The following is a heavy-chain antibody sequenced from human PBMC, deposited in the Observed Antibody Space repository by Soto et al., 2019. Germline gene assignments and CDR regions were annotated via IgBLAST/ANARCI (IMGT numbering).Heavy chain of an antibody. CDR3: ARAGRYCSGGSCYPEYFQH. J-gene: IGHJ1*01. D-gene: IGHD2-15*01. CDR2: IYYSGST. V-gene: IGHV4-59*01. CDR1: GGSISSYY. Sequence: SETLSLTCTVSGGSISSYYWSWIRQPPGKGLEWIGYIYYSGSTNYNPSLKSRVTISVDTSKNQFSLKLSSVTAADTVVYYCARAGRYCSGGSCYPEYFQHWGQGTLVTVS.